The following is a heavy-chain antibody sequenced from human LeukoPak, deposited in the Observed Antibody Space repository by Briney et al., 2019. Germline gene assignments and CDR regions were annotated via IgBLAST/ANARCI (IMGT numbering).Heavy chain of an antibody. V-gene: IGHV1-2*02. D-gene: IGHD2-2*01. CDR1: GYTFTGYY. CDR2: INPNSGDT. J-gene: IGHJ4*02. CDR3: ARANPFYCSSTTCLFDY. Sequence: ASVKVSCKASGYTFTGYYMHWVRQAPGQGFEWMGWINPNSGDTNYAQKFQGRVTMTRDTSISTAHMELRRVRSDDTAVYYCARANPFYCSSTTCLFDYWGQGTLVTVSS.